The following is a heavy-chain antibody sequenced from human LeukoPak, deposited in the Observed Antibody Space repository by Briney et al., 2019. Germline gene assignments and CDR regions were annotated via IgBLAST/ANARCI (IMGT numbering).Heavy chain of an antibody. J-gene: IGHJ5*02. CDR1: GFSLSTSGVG. Sequence: SGPTLVNPTQTLTLTCTFSGFSLSTSGVGVGWIRQPPGKALEWLAPIYWDDDKRYSPSLKSRLTITKDTSKNQVVLIMTNMDPVDTATYYCAHRLRYCSGGTCSSHNWFDPWGQGTLVTVSS. CDR2: IYWDDDK. D-gene: IGHD2-15*01. V-gene: IGHV2-5*02. CDR3: AHRLRYCSGGTCSSHNWFDP.